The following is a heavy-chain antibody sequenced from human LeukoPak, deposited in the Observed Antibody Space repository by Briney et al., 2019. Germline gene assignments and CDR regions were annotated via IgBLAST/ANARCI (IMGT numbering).Heavy chain of an antibody. J-gene: IGHJ4*02. CDR1: AFTLSSYG. CDR2: ISYDGNNK. V-gene: IGHV3-30*18. D-gene: IGHD6-6*01. Sequence: GGSLRLSCAASAFTLSSYGMYWVRQAPGKGLEWVAAISYDGNNKYYADSVKGRFTISRDNSKNTLYLQMNSLRAEDTAVYYCAKGLQKFDSSSSFDYWGQGTLVTVSS. CDR3: AKGLQKFDSSSSFDY.